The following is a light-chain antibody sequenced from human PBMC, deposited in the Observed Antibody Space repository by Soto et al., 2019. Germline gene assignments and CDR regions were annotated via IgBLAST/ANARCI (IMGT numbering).Light chain of an antibody. CDR1: QSVLYSSNNNNY. V-gene: IGKV4-1*01. Sequence: DIVMTQSPDSLAVSLGERATVNCKSSQSVLYSSNNNNYLAWYQQKPGKAPKLLIYAASSLQSGVPSRFSGSGSGTDFTLTISSLQPEDFATYYCQQSYSTPWTFGQGTKVDIK. CDR2: AAS. CDR3: QQSYSTPWT. J-gene: IGKJ1*01.